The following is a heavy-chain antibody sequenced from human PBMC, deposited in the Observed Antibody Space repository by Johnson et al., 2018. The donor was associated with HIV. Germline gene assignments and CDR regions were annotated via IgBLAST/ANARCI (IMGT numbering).Heavy chain of an antibody. CDR1: GFTFSTYG. J-gene: IGHJ3*02. D-gene: IGHD5-24*01. CDR3: ARACRDGYTCDVFDI. CDR2: ISYDVSNK. Sequence: QVQLVESGGGVVQPGRSLRLSCAASGFTFSTYGMHWVRQAPGKGLEWVAVISYDVSNKYYADSVKGRFTISRDNSKNTLYLQMNSLRAEDTAVYYCARACRDGYTCDVFDIWGQGTMVTVSS. V-gene: IGHV3-30*03.